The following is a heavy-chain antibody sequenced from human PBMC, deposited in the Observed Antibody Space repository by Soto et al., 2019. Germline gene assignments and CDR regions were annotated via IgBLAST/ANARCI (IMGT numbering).Heavy chain of an antibody. CDR3: ARRYGWAFDI. J-gene: IGHJ3*02. D-gene: IGHD3-16*01. Sequence: PSETLSLTWVVSGVSISSTNWCTWVRQPPGKRLEWIGEIYHNGSPTYSPSLRGRATISVDKSNNQFSLRLRSVTAADTAVYYCARRYGWAFDIWGQGTMVTVSS. V-gene: IGHV4-4*02. CDR2: IYHNGSP. CDR1: GVSISSTNW.